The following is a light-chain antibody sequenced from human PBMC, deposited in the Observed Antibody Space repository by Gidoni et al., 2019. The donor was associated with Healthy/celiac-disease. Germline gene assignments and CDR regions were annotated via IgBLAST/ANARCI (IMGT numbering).Light chain of an antibody. V-gene: IGKV3-20*01. CDR1: QSVSSIY. Sequence: EIVLTPSPGTLSLSPGERATLSGRARQSVSSIYLAWYQQKPGQAPRLLIYGASSRATGIPDRFSGCVSGTDFTLTISRLEPEDFAVYYCQQYGSSRTFGQGTKVEIK. J-gene: IGKJ1*01. CDR3: QQYGSSRT. CDR2: GAS.